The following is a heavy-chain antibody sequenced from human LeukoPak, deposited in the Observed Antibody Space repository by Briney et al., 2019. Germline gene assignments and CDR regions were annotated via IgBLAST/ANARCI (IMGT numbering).Heavy chain of an antibody. CDR1: SGSVSSGSYY. D-gene: IGHD5-12*01. CDR2: IYYSGST. Sequence: SETLSLTCTVSSGSVSSGSYYWSWIRQPPGKGLEWIGYIYYSGSTNYNPSLKSRVTISVDTSKNQFSLKLSSVTAADTAVYYCARDRGGYSGYDYYFDYWGQGSLVTVSS. V-gene: IGHV4-61*01. J-gene: IGHJ4*02. CDR3: ARDRGGYSGYDYYFDY.